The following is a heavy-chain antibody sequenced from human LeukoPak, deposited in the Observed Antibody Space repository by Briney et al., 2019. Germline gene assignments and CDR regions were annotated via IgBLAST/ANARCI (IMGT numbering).Heavy chain of an antibody. D-gene: IGHD6-25*01. CDR2: VQYDGSVI. CDR3: ARGRLLYNWFDP. V-gene: IGHV3-30*02. CDR1: GFTFSDYG. Sequence: PGGSLRLSCAASGFTFSDYGTHWVRQAPGKGLEWVTFVQYDGSVIFYADSVKGRFTISRDNSKNTVYLQMSSLRTEDTAVYYCARGRLLYNWFDPWGQGTLVTVSS. J-gene: IGHJ5*02.